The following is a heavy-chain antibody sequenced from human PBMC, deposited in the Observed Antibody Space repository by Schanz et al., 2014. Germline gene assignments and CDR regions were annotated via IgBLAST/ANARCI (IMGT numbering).Heavy chain of an antibody. CDR3: ARDFSAYVGNYFDY. J-gene: IGHJ4*02. Sequence: QEQLVQSGAEVRKPGASVKVSCKASGYTFSDSYVHWVRQAPGQGLEWMGWINPDSGDTNFAQKFQGWVTMTRDASTSTVYMELSSLRSEDTAVYYCARDFSAYVGNYFDYWGQGTLVTVSS. D-gene: IGHD5-12*01. CDR2: INPDSGDT. CDR1: GYTFSDSY. V-gene: IGHV1-2*04.